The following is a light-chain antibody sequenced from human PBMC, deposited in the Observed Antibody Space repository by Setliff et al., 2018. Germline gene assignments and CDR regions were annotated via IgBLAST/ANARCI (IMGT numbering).Light chain of an antibody. J-gene: IGLJ1*01. CDR3: CSYVGSHTLRV. Sequence: QSALAQPRSVSGSPGQSVSISCTGTSSDVGGSNYVSWYQQHPGRAPTLMIYDVYRRPSGVPDRFSGSKSGNTASLTISGLQAEDEADYYCCSYVGSHTLRVFGTGAKVTVL. V-gene: IGLV2-11*01. CDR1: SSDVGGSNY. CDR2: DVY.